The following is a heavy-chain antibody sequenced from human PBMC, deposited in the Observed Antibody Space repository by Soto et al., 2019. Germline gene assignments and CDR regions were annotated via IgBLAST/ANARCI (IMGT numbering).Heavy chain of an antibody. CDR2: ISAYNGNT. V-gene: IGHV1-18*01. CDR1: GYTFTSYG. D-gene: IGHD2-21*02. J-gene: IGHJ5*02. Sequence: ASVKVSCKASGYTFTSYGISWVRQAPGQGLEWMGWISAYNGNTNYAQKLQGRVTMATDTSTSTAYMELRSLRSDDTAVYYCARMGDLVVVTAGWFDPLGQVTLVTVYS. CDR3: ARMGDLVVVTAGWFDP.